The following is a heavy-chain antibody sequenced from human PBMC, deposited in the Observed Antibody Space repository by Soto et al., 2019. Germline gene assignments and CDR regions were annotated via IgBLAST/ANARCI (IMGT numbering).Heavy chain of an antibody. CDR1: VFTGSINY. CDR2: IYSGGST. J-gene: IGHJ3*02. D-gene: IGHD5-12*01. V-gene: IGHV3-53*01. Sequence: GWSLRLSCAASVFTGSINYMSLVRQAPWKGMEWVSVIYSGGSTYYADSLKGRFTISRDNSKNTLYLQMNSLRAEDTAVYYCATRGPSRDGYNHDAFDIKGEGRIVTV. CDR3: ATRGPSRDGYNHDAFDI.